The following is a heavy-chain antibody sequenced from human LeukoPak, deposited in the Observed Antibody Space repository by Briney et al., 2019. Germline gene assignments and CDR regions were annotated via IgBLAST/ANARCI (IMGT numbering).Heavy chain of an antibody. CDR2: IYSGGST. V-gene: IGHV3-66*01. J-gene: IGHJ4*02. Sequence: GGSLRLSCAASEFSVGSNYMTWVRQAPGQGLEWVSLIYSGGSTYYADSVKGRFTISRDNSKNTLYLQMNSLRAKDTAVYYCAREAGSTTTNEYYFDYWGQGTLVTVSS. CDR3: AREAGSTTTNEYYFDY. CDR1: EFSVGSNY. D-gene: IGHD1/OR15-1a*01.